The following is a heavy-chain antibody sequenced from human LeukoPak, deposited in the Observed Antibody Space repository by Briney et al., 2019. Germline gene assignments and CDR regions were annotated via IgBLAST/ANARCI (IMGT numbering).Heavy chain of an antibody. V-gene: IGHV3-23*01. CDR2: ISGSGGST. CDR3: AKARSKYYCDSSGYYLDY. D-gene: IGHD3-22*01. J-gene: IGHJ4*02. Sequence: GGSLRLSCAASGFTFSSYAMSWVRQAPGKGLEWVSAISGSGGSTYYADSVKGRFTISRDNSKNTLYLQMNSLRAEDTAVYYCAKARSKYYCDSSGYYLDYWGQGTLVTVSS. CDR1: GFTFSSYA.